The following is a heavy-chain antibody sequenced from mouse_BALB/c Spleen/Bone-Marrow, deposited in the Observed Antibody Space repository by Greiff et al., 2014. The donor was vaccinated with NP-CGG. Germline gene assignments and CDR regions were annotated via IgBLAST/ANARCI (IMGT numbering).Heavy chain of an antibody. J-gene: IGHJ1*01. V-gene: IGHV2-9*02. CDR2: IWAGGST. CDR1: GFSLTSYG. Sequence: VKLMESGPGLVAPSQSLSITCSVSGFSLTSYGVHWVRQPPGKGLEWLGVIWAGGSTNYNSALMSRLSISKDNSKSQVFLKMNSLQTDDTAMYYCARGGGNWYFDVWGAGTTVTVSS. CDR3: ARGGGNWYFDV.